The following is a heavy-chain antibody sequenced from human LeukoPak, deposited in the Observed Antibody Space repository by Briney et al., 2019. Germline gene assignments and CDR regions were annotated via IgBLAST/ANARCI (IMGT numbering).Heavy chain of an antibody. Sequence: SQTLSLTCTVSGGSISSGSYYWSWIRQPAGKGLEWIGRIYTSGSTNYNPSLKSRVTISVDTSKNQFSLKVSSVTAADTAVYYCARVKDPGGYYYYYYMDIWGKGNTVTVSS. D-gene: IGHD3-16*01. J-gene: IGHJ6*03. CDR1: GGSISSGSYY. V-gene: IGHV4-61*02. CDR2: IYTSGST. CDR3: ARVKDPGGYYYYYYMDI.